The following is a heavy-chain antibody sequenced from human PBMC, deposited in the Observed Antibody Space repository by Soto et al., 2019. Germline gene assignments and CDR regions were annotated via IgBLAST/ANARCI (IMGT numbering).Heavy chain of an antibody. D-gene: IGHD2-21*01. V-gene: IGHV3-53*01. CDR3: ATERGPTYYFDY. J-gene: IGHJ4*02. CDR1: GFTVSSKY. Sequence: QPVGSLRLSCAASGFTVSSKYMSWVRQAPGKGLEWVSVIYSDGSTYYADSVKGRFTISRDNSKNTLYLQMNSLRAEDTAVYYCATERGPTYYFDYWGQGTLVTVSS. CDR2: IYSDGST.